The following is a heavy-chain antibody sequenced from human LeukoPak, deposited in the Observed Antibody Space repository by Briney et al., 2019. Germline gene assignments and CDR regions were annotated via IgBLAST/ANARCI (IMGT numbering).Heavy chain of an antibody. CDR1: GGSFSGYY. Sequence: SETLSLTCAVYGGSFSGYYWSWIRQPPGKGLEWIGEINHSGSTNYNPSLKSRVTISVDTSRNQFSLKLSSVTAADTAVYYCARGRECYDSSGYLDDYWGQGTLVTVSS. D-gene: IGHD3-22*01. CDR2: INHSGST. CDR3: ARGRECYDSSGYLDDY. V-gene: IGHV4-34*01. J-gene: IGHJ4*02.